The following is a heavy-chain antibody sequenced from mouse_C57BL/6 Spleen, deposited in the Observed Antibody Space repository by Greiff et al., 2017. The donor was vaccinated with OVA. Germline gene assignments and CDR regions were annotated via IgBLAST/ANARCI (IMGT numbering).Heavy chain of an antibody. CDR2: ISSGSSTI. D-gene: IGHD1-1*01. CDR1: GFTFSDYG. CDR3: AKASHYGSSYWYFDV. J-gene: IGHJ1*03. Sequence: EVQRVESGGGLVKPGGSLKLSCAASGFTFSDYGMHWVRQAPEKGLEWVAYISSGSSTIYYADTVKGRFTISRDNAKNTLFLQMTSLRSEDTAMYYCAKASHYGSSYWYFDVWGTGTTVTVSS. V-gene: IGHV5-17*01.